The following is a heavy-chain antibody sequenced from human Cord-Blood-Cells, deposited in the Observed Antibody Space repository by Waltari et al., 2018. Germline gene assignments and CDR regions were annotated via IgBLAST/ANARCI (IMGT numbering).Heavy chain of an antibody. Sequence: QLQLQESGPGLVKPSETLSLTCPVSGGSISSSSYYWGWIRQPPGKGLEGIGSIYYSGSTYYNPSLKSRVTISVDTSKNQFSLKLSSVTAADTAVYYCASGGSGMGNAFDIWGQGTMVTDSS. J-gene: IGHJ3*02. V-gene: IGHV4-39*01. CDR3: ASGGSGMGNAFDI. D-gene: IGHD3-16*01. CDR2: IYYSGST. CDR1: GGSISSSSYY.